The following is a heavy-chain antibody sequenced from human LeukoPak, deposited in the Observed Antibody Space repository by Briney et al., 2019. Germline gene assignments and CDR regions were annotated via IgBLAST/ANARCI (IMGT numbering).Heavy chain of an antibody. Sequence: PSETLSLTCAVSGGSIRSSNWWSWVRQPPGKGLEWIGEIFHSGSTNYSPSLKTRVTISVDKSKNQFSLKLSSVTAADTAVYYCARERYSSSWYYTDYYYYYMDVWGKGTTVTISS. J-gene: IGHJ6*03. CDR3: ARERYSSSWYYTDYYYYYMDV. CDR2: IFHSGST. V-gene: IGHV4-4*02. D-gene: IGHD6-13*01. CDR1: GGSIRSSNW.